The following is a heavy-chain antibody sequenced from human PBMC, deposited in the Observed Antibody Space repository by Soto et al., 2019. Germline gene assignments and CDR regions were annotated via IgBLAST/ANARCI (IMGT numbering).Heavy chain of an antibody. CDR1: GGSISSYY. V-gene: IGHV4-59*01. CDR3: ARARNLLTGYYKGGFYYFDF. Sequence: SETLSLTCTVSGGSISSYYWSWIRQPPGKGLEWIGYIYYSGSTTYNPSLKSRPTISLHTSNNQFSLTLDSVTAADTAVYYCARARNLLTGYYKGGFYYFDFWGEGILVT. J-gene: IGHJ4*02. CDR2: IYYSGST. D-gene: IGHD3-9*01.